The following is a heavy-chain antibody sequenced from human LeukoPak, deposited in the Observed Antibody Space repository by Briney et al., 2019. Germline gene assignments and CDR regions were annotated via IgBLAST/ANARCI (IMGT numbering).Heavy chain of an antibody. V-gene: IGHV3-23*01. CDR2: ISGSGGST. CDR1: GFTFSSYA. J-gene: IGHJ4*02. CDR3: AKAPMIVVVPDY. D-gene: IGHD3-22*01. Sequence: GGSLRLSCAASGFTFSSYAMSWVRQAPGKGLEGVSAISGSGGSTYYADSVKGRFTISRDNSKKRLYGQMNSLRAEDTAVYYCAKAPMIVVVPDYWGQGTLVTVSS.